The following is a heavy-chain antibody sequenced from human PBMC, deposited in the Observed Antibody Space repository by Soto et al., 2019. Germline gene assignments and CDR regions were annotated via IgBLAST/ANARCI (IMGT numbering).Heavy chain of an antibody. V-gene: IGHV5-51*01. CDR2: IYPGDSDT. Sequence: PGESLKVSWRVSGDSCANYWGGWVRQTPGKGLEWMGIIYPGDSDTRYSPSFQGQVTISGDRSISTAYLQWRSLKASDTAMYYCARHLACSTGRCYLINWGQGTLVTVSS. CDR1: GDSCANYW. J-gene: IGHJ4*02. D-gene: IGHD2-15*01. CDR3: ARHLACSTGRCYLIN.